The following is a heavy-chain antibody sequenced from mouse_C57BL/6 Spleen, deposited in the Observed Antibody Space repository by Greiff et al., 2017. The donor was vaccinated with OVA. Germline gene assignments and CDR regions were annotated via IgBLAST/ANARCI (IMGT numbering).Heavy chain of an antibody. Sequence: QVQLQQPGAELVRPGSSVKLSCKASGYTFTSYWITWVKQRPGQGLEWIGDIYPGSGSTNYNEKFKSKATLTVDTSSSTAYMQLSSLTSEDSAVYYCAREGGDYWGQGTSVTVSS. J-gene: IGHJ4*01. CDR2: IYPGSGST. CDR1: GYTFTSYW. CDR3: AREGGDY. V-gene: IGHV1-55*01.